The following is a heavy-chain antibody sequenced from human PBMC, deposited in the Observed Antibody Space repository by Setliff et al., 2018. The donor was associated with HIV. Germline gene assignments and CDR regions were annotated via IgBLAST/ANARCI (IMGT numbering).Heavy chain of an antibody. CDR2: IIPLFGTE. Sequence: SVKVSCKAYGDTLTNYALSWVGQAPGQGLEWMGGIIPLFGTEDYAQKFQGRVTITADESTNTAYMELRSLTSDDTAVYYCATVVIAAARGSEYFQHWGQGTLVTVSS. D-gene: IGHD6-13*01. J-gene: IGHJ1*01. V-gene: IGHV1-69*13. CDR3: ATVVIAAARGSEYFQH. CDR1: GDTLTNYA.